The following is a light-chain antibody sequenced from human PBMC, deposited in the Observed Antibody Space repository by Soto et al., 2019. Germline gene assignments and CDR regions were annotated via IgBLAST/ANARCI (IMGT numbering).Light chain of an antibody. CDR1: QSISSR. CDR3: QQYNSYSHT. V-gene: IGKV1-5*03. CDR2: KAS. Sequence: DIQMTQSPSTLSASVGDRVTITCRASQSISSRLAWYQQKPGKAPNLLIYKASSLESGVPSRFSGSGSGTEFTLTVSSLQPDDFATYYCQQYNSYSHTFGQGTKLEIK. J-gene: IGKJ2*01.